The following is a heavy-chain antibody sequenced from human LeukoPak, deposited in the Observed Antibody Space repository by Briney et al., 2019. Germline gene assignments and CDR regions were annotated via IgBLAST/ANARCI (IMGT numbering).Heavy chain of an antibody. J-gene: IGHJ5*02. CDR2: IYYSGST. CDR1: GGSISSYY. D-gene: IGHD6-19*01. CDR3: ATTENSSGWYCWFDP. Sequence: KPSETLSLTCTVSGGSISSYYWSWIRQPPGKGLEWIGYIYYSGSTNYNPSLKSRVTISVDTSKNQFSLKLSSVTAADTAVYYCATTENSSGWYCWFDPWGQGTLVTVSS. V-gene: IGHV4-59*08.